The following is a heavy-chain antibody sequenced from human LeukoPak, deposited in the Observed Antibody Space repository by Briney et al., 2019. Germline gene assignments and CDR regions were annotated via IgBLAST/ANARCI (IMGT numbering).Heavy chain of an antibody. D-gene: IGHD3-10*01. CDR1: GGSISSSSYY. J-gene: IGHJ4*02. CDR3: ASLSPGGHYYGSGGD. CDR2: IYYSGST. Sequence: SETLSLTCTVSGGSISSSSYYWGWIRQPPGKGLEWIGSIYYSGSTYYNPSLKSRVTISVDTSKNQFSLKLSSETAADTAVYYCASLSPGGHYYGSGGDWGQGTLVTVSS. V-gene: IGHV4-39*01.